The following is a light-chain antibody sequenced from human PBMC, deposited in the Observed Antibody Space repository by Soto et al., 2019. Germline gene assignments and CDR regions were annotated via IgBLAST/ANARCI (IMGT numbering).Light chain of an antibody. CDR3: QQYYILPYT. J-gene: IGKJ2*01. Sequence: DIVMTQSPDSLAVSLGERATINCKSSQTILYTSNNKNYLAWYQQKPGQPPKLLIYWASTRESGVPDRFSGSVSGTDFTLTISSVQAEDVAVYHCQQYYILPYTFGQGTKLEIK. V-gene: IGKV4-1*01. CDR2: WAS. CDR1: QTILYTSNNKNY.